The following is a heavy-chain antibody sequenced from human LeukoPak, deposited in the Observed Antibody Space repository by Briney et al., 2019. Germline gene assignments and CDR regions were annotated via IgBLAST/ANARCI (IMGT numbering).Heavy chain of an antibody. V-gene: IGHV1-18*01. CDR3: ARDRITGTLRTDAFDI. J-gene: IGHJ3*02. CDR2: ISAYNGNT. Sequence: ASVKVSCKASGYTFTSYGISWVRQAPGQGLEWMGWISAYNGNTNYAQKLQGRVTMTKDTSTSTAYMELRSLRSDDTAVYYCARDRITGTLRTDAFDIWGQGTTVTVSS. D-gene: IGHD1-20*01. CDR1: GYTFTSYG.